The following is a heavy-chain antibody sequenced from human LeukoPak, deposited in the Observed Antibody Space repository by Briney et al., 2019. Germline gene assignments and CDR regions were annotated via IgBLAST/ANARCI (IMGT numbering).Heavy chain of an antibody. V-gene: IGHV3-7*01. J-gene: IGHJ3*02. Sequence: GGSLRLSCAASGFTFSDYAMNWVRQAPGKGLEWVANIKQDGSEKYYVDSVKGRFTISRDNAKNSLYLQMNSLRAEDTAVYYCARDTLAFDIWGQGTMVTVSS. CDR3: ARDTLAFDI. CDR1: GFTFSDYA. CDR2: IKQDGSEK.